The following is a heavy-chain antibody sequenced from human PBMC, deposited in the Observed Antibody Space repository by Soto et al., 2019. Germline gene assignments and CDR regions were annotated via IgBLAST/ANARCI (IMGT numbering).Heavy chain of an antibody. CDR3: ARSHSMDSGYKYFYDF. CDR2: IIPFFRKA. D-gene: IGHD3-10*01. Sequence: GASVKVSCKASGDAFSTFGLSWVRQAPGQSLEWMGWIIPFFRKANYSQKFQDRVTITADESASTVYMGLRSLRSEDTAKYYCARSHSMDSGYKYFYDFWGQGALVTVSS. V-gene: IGHV1-69*13. J-gene: IGHJ4*02. CDR1: GDAFSTFG.